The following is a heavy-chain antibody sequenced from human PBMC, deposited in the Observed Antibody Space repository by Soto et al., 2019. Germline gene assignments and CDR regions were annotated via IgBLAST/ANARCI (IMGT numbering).Heavy chain of an antibody. CDR2: IYYSGSS. D-gene: IGHD1-26*01. V-gene: IGHV4-31*03. J-gene: IGHJ4*02. CDR3: ARVEGSSYYFRHDC. Sequence: SETLSLTCTVSGGSISSGSYHWSWIRQHPGKGLEWIGNIYYSGSSYYNPSLKCRATISIDTSKDQFSLRLGSVTAADTAVYYCARVEGSSYYFRHDCWGRGTLVTVSS. CDR1: GGSISSGSYH.